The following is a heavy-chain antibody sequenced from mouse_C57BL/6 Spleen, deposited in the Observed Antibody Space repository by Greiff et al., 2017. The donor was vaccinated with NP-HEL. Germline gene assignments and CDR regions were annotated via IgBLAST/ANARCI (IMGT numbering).Heavy chain of an antibody. J-gene: IGHJ3*01. D-gene: IGHD2-1*01. CDR3: ASGGVYGNFSFAY. V-gene: IGHV5-6*02. Sequence: DVMLVESGGDLVKPGGSLKLSCAASGFTFSSYGMSWVRQTPDKRLEWVATISSGGSYTYYPDRVKGRFTISRDNAKNTLYLQMSSLKSEDTAMYYCASGGVYGNFSFAYWGQGTLVTVSA. CDR1: GFTFSSYG. CDR2: ISSGGSYT.